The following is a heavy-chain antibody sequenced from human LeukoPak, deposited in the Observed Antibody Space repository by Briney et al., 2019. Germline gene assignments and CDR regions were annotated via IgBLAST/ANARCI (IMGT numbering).Heavy chain of an antibody. D-gene: IGHD2-2*01. J-gene: IGHJ4*02. CDR2: ISGSGGST. V-gene: IGHV3-23*01. CDR3: ARLPAYCSSTSCYYDY. Sequence: GGSLRLSCAASGFTFSSYAMSWVRQAPGKGLEWVSAISGSGGSTYYADSVKGRFTISRDNAKNSLFLQMNSLRAEDTAVYYCARLPAYCSSTSCYYDYWGQGTLVTVSS. CDR1: GFTFSSYA.